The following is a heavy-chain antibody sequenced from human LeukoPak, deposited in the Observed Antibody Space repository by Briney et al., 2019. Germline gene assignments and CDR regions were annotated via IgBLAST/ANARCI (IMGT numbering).Heavy chain of an antibody. CDR1: GFTFSSYS. V-gene: IGHV3-21*01. J-gene: IGHJ4*02. Sequence: GGSLRPSCAASGFTFSSYSMNWVRQAPGKGLEWVSSISSSSSYIYYADSVKGRFTISRDNAKNSLYLQMNSLRAEDTAVYYCASNGGYQLLPGYWGQGTLVTVSS. CDR3: ASNGGYQLLPGY. D-gene: IGHD2-2*01. CDR2: ISSSSSYI.